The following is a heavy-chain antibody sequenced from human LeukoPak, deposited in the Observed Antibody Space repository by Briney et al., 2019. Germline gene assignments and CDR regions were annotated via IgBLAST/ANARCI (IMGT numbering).Heavy chain of an antibody. CDR2: IKQDESEK. Sequence: GGSLRLSCAASGFTFSSYAMTWVRQASGKGLEWVANIKQDESEKYFLDSVEGRFTISRDNAKNSLYLQMNSLRAEDTAVYYCARDVGGGYFDYWGQGTLVTVSS. CDR3: ARDVGGGYFDY. CDR1: GFTFSSYA. D-gene: IGHD4-23*01. J-gene: IGHJ4*02. V-gene: IGHV3-7*03.